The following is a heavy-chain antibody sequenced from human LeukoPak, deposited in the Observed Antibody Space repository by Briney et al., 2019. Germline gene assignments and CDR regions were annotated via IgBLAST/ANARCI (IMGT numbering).Heavy chain of an antibody. CDR3: VREGLERRTNFDY. J-gene: IGHJ4*02. D-gene: IGHD1-1*01. V-gene: IGHV3-64D*06. Sequence: GGSLRLSRSASGFTFTSHVMHWVRQAPGKGLQYVSGISMNVQTTYYAGSVKGRFTISRDSSKNTVYLQMNSLTAEDTAVYYCVREGLERRTNFDYWGQGTLVSVSS. CDR1: GFTFTSHV. CDR2: ISMNVQTT.